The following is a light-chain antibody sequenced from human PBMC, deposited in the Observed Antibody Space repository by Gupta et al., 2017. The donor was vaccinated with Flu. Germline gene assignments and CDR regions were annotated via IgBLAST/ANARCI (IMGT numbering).Light chain of an antibody. CDR3: SSYAGSNNLV. CDR2: EVS. V-gene: IGLV2-8*01. CDR1: SSDVGGYNY. Sequence: QSALTQPPSASGSPGQSVTISCTGTSSDVGGYNYVSWYQQHPVKAPKLMIYEVSKRPSGVPDRSSGSKSGNTASLTVSGLQAEDEADYYCSSYAGSNNLVFGGGTKLTVL. J-gene: IGLJ2*01.